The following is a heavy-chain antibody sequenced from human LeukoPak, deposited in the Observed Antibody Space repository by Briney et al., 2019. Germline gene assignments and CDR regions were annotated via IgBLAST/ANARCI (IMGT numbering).Heavy chain of an antibody. CDR1: GFTFSSYA. J-gene: IGHJ5*02. CDR3: TTDLVGATRPPFDP. V-gene: IGHV3-15*01. Sequence: PGGSLRLSCAASGFTFSSYAMHWVRQAPGKGLEWVGRIKSKTDGGTTDYAAPVKGRFTISRDDSKNTLYLQMNSLKTEDTAVYYCTTDLVGATRPPFDPWGQGTLVTVSS. D-gene: IGHD1-26*01. CDR2: IKSKTDGGTT.